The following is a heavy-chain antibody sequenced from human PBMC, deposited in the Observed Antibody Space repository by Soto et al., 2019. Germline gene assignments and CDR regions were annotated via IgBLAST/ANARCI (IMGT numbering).Heavy chain of an antibody. V-gene: IGHV3-53*01. CDR2: IYSGGGI. J-gene: IGHJ5*02. D-gene: IGHD6-19*01. CDR1: GFIGSTYH. CDR3: ARDRALSGGSGRSGGWFYP. Sequence: EVQLVESGGGLVQPGGSLRLSCAGSGFIGSTYHMSWVRQTPGKGLEWVSGIYSGGGIYYSDSVRGRFTISIDDSKNTLYLQMNSLRVEDTAVYYCARDRALSGGSGRSGGWFYPWGQGTLVTVSS.